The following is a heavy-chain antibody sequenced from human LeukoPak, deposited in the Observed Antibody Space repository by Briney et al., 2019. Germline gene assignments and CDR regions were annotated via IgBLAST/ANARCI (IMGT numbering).Heavy chain of an antibody. CDR2: IYYSGST. CDR3: ASVTLVRGVYVDY. CDR1: GGSVSSGSYY. D-gene: IGHD3-10*01. Sequence: SETLSLTCTVSGGSVSSGSYYWSWIRQPPGKGLEWIGYIYYSGSTYYNPSLKSRVTISVDTSKNQFSLKLSSVTAADTAVYYCASVTLVRGVYVDYWGQGALVTVSS. J-gene: IGHJ4*02. V-gene: IGHV4-30-4*01.